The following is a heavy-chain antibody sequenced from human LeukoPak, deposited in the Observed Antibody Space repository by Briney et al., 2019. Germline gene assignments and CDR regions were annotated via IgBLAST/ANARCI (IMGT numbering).Heavy chain of an antibody. CDR3: AKESITMIVVVINYFDY. V-gene: IGHV3-23*01. Sequence: PGGSLRLSCAASGFTFDDYAMSWVRQAPGKGLEWVSAISGSGGSTYYADSVKGRFTISRDNSKNTLYLQMNSLRAEDTAVYYCAKESITMIVVVINYFDYWGQGTLVTVSS. J-gene: IGHJ4*02. D-gene: IGHD3-22*01. CDR2: ISGSGGST. CDR1: GFTFDDYA.